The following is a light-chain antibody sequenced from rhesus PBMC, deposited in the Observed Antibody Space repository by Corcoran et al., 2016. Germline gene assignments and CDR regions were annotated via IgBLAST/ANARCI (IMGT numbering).Light chain of an antibody. CDR3: SSYASSSNYI. CDR1: SSDIGGYNR. CDR2: EVS. V-gene: IGLV2-13*03. J-gene: IGLJ1*01. Sequence: QAAPTQSPSVSGSPGQSVTISCTGTSSDIGGYNRVSWYQQHPGKAPNLMFYEVSKRPSGVYDRLPVSKSGNTASLTISGLQAGDEADYYCSSYASSSNYIFGAGTRLTVL.